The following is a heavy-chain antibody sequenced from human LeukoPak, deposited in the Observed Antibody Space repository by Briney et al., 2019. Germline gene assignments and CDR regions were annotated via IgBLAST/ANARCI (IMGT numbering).Heavy chain of an antibody. CDR3: ARGGVMPDY. CDR2: IKEDGSEK. V-gene: IGHV3-7*01. D-gene: IGHD3-16*01. J-gene: IGHJ4*02. Sequence: PGGSLRLSCAASGFSFSPYRMSWVRQAPGKGLEWVASIKEDGSEKFYVDSVTGRFTISRDNAKNSVFLQMNSLRVEDTALYYCARGGVMPDYWGQGTLVTVSS. CDR1: GFSFSPYR.